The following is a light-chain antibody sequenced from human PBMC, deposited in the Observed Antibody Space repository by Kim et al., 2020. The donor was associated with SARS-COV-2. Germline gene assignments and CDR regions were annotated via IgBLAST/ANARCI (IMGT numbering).Light chain of an antibody. V-gene: IGLV2-23*02. CDR2: EVS. CDR3: CSYAGSSTFVYV. CDR1: SSDVGSYNL. Sequence: SITISCTGTSSDVGSYNLVSWYQQNPGKAPKLMIYEVSKRPSGVSNRFSGSKSGNTASLTISGLQAEDEADYYCCSYAGSSTFVYVFGTGTKVTVL. J-gene: IGLJ1*01.